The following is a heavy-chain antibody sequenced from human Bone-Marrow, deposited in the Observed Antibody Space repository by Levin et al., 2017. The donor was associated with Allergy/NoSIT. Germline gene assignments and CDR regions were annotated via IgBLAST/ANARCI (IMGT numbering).Heavy chain of an antibody. V-gene: IGHV1-46*01. J-gene: IGHJ4*02. D-gene: IGHD3-16*01. Sequence: GASVKVSCKASGYNFIDFYIHWVRQAPGEGLQWLAMINPRTGTTSYGRKFQGRLTMTRDTSTSTVYMELSSLRSEDAALYYCARDEPEFGTAFDYWGQGSLVTVSS. CDR2: INPRTGTT. CDR1: GYNFIDFY. CDR3: ARDEPEFGTAFDY.